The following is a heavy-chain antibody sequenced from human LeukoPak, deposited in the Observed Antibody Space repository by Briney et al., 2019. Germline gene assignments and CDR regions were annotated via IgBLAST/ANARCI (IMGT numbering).Heavy chain of an antibody. CDR2: INHSGST. Sequence: PSETLSLTCAVYGGSFSGYYWSWIGQPPGKRLEWIGEINHSGSTNYNPSLKSRVTISVDTSKNQFSLKLSSVTAADTAVYYCARATYYYDSSGYYLDYWGQGTLITVSS. D-gene: IGHD3-22*01. V-gene: IGHV4-34*01. CDR3: ARATYYYDSSGYYLDY. CDR1: GGSFSGYY. J-gene: IGHJ4*02.